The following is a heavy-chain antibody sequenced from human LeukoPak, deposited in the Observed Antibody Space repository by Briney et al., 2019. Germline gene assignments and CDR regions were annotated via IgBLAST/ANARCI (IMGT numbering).Heavy chain of an antibody. CDR2: IYTGDSDT. Sequence: GASLQISCKCSGYIFTSYWSGWVRQRPGKGLEWMGIIYTGDSDTRYSPSFQGQVTISADKSISTAYVQWSSLEASDTAMYYCARRSQSGIYVEYWGQGTLVTVSS. J-gene: IGHJ4*02. D-gene: IGHD1-26*01. CDR3: ARRSQSGIYVEY. CDR1: GYIFTSYW. V-gene: IGHV5-51*01.